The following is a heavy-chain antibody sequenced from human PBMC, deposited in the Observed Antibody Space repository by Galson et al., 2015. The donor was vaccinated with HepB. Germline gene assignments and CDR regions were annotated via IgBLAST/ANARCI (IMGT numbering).Heavy chain of an antibody. V-gene: IGHV3-30*04. D-gene: IGHD3-3*01. CDR1: GFDFNAYA. Sequence: SLRLSCAASGFDFNAYAMRWVRQAPGKGLEWLSVISYDGSNKFYADTVKGRFTISRDSSKNTLYLQMDSLRPDDTGIYYCAREVVLSATYLGQEDLDHWGQGTLVTVS. CDR2: ISYDGSNK. CDR3: AREVVLSATYLGQEDLDH. J-gene: IGHJ4*02.